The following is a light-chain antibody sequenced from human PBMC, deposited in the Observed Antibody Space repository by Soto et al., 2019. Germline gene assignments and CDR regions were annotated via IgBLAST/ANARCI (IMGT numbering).Light chain of an antibody. Sequence: QSALTQPASVSGSPGQSITISCTGTSSDVGGYNYVSWYQQHPGKGPKLLIYDVSNRPSGVSNRFSGSKSGNTASLTISGLQAEDEADYYCTSYSSSSTLVVFGGGTKVTDL. CDR1: SSDVGGYNY. CDR3: TSYSSSSTLVV. V-gene: IGLV2-14*01. CDR2: DVS. J-gene: IGLJ2*01.